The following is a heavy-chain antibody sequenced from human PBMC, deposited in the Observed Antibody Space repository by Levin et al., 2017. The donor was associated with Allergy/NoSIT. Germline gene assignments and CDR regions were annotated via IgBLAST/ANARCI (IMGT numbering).Heavy chain of an antibody. CDR1: GGSISSYY. J-gene: IGHJ4*02. CDR3: ARAPGFLFSAAAMRGYDY. CDR2: IYYSGST. V-gene: IGHV4-59*01. Sequence: SETLSLTCTVSGGSISSYYWSWIRQPPGKGLEWIGYIYYSGSTNYNPSLKSRVTISVDTSKNQFSLKLSSVTAADTAVYYCARAPGFLFSAAAMRGYDYWGQGTLVTVSS. D-gene: IGHD2-2*01.